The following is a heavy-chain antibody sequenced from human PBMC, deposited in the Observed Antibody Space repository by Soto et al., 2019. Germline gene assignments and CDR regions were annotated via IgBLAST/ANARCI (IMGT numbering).Heavy chain of an antibody. CDR2: IIPIFGTA. CDR1: GGTFSSYA. J-gene: IGHJ6*02. CDR3: AKNNVDTAMVTGYYYYGMDV. D-gene: IGHD5-18*01. V-gene: IGHV1-69*12. Sequence: QVQLVQSGAEVKKPGSSVKVSCKASGGTFSSYAISWVRQAPGQGLEWMGGIIPIFGTANYAQKFQGRVTITADESTSTAYMVLSSLRSEDTAVYYCAKNNVDTAMVTGYYYYGMDVWGQGTTVTVSS.